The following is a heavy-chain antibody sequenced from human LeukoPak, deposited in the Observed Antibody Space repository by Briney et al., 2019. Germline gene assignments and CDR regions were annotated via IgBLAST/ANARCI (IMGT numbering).Heavy chain of an antibody. CDR2: INPSGGST. J-gene: IGHJ4*02. CDR3: ARTIVDGGTNF. CDR1: GYTFTGYY. Sequence: GASGKVSCKASGYTFTGYYIHWMRQAPGQGLEWMGKINPSGGSTSYAQKFQGRVTMTRDTSTSTVYMELSSLRSEDTAVYYCARTIVDGGTNFWGQGTLVTVSS. D-gene: IGHD2-15*01. V-gene: IGHV1-46*01.